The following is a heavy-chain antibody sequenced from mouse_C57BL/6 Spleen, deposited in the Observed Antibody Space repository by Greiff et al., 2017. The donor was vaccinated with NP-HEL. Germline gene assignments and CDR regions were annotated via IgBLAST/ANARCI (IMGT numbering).Heavy chain of an antibody. D-gene: IGHD4-1*01. CDR3: ARSGTSYAMDY. J-gene: IGHJ4*01. V-gene: IGHV1-50*01. CDR1: GYTFTSYW. Sequence: QVQLKQSGAELVKPGASVKLSCKASGYTFTSYWMQWVKQRPGQGLEWIGEIDPSDSYTNYNQKFKGKATLTVDTSSSTAYMQLSSLTSEDSAVYYCARSGTSYAMDYWGQRTSVTVSS. CDR2: IDPSDSYT.